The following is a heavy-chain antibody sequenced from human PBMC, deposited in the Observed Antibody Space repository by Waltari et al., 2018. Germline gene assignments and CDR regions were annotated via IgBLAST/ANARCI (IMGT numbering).Heavy chain of an antibody. D-gene: IGHD5-18*01. Sequence: QVQLVESGGGVVQPGRSLRLSCAASGFTFSSYGMHWVRQAPGKGLEWVAVRRDDGSNKYYADYVKSRFTIARDNSKNTLYLHMNSLGAEDTAVYYCAGDLMDTAMVYQFDPWGQGTLVTVSS. J-gene: IGHJ5*02. CDR1: GFTFSSYG. V-gene: IGHV3-33*01. CDR2: RRDDGSNK. CDR3: AGDLMDTAMVYQFDP.